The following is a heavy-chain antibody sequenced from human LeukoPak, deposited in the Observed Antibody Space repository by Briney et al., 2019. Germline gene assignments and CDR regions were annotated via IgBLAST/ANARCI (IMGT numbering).Heavy chain of an antibody. CDR2: ISYDGSNK. CDR3: ARSRYGMDV. J-gene: IGHJ6*02. V-gene: IGHV3-30-3*01. CDR1: GFTFSSYA. Sequence: GGSLRLSCAASGFTFSSYAMHWVRQAPGKGLEWVVVISYDGSNKYYADSVKGRFTISRDNSKNTLYLQMNSLRAEDTAVYYCARSRYGMDVWGQGTTVTVSS.